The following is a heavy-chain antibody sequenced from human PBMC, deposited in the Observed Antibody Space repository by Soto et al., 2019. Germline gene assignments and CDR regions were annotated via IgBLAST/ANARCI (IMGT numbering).Heavy chain of an antibody. CDR1: GGSISSSSYY. CDR2: IYYSGST. J-gene: IGHJ4*02. CDR3: ASVDTAMDIYFDY. D-gene: IGHD5-18*01. V-gene: IGHV4-39*01. Sequence: SETLSLTCTVSGGSISSSSYYWGWIRQPPGKGLEWIGSIYYSGSTYYNPSLKSRVTISVDTSKNQFSLKLSSVTAADTAVYYCASVDTAMDIYFDYWGQGTLVIVSS.